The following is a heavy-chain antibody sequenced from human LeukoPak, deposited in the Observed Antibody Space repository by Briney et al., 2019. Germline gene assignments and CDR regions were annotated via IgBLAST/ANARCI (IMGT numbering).Heavy chain of an antibody. D-gene: IGHD1-1*01. V-gene: IGHV3-23*01. CDR2: IGGSGAST. Sequence: GGSLRLSCAASGFTFSSYSMNWVRQAPGKGLEWVSLIGGSGASTYYADSMKGRFTISRDNSKNTLYLQMNSLRAEDTAVYYCAKERPTTTAFDYWGQGTLVTVSS. CDR1: GFTFSSYS. J-gene: IGHJ4*02. CDR3: AKERPTTTAFDY.